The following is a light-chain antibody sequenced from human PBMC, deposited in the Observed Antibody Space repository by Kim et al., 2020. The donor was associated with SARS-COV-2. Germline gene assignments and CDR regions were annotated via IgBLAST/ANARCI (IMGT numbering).Light chain of an antibody. CDR1: SLRSYY. V-gene: IGLV3-19*01. CDR2: GKN. Sequence: SSELTQDPAVSVALGQTVRITCQGDSLRSYYASWYQQKPGQAPVLVIYGKNNRPSGIPDRFSGSSSANTASFTITGAQAEDDADYYCNSRDNSGNHLVFGGGTQMTVL. J-gene: IGLJ2*01. CDR3: NSRDNSGNHLV.